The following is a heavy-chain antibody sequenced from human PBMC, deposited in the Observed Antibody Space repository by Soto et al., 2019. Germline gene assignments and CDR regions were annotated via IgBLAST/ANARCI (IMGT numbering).Heavy chain of an antibody. Sequence: GGSLRLSCAASEFTFSNYAMSWVRQAPGKGLEWVSAISYGGGTTYYADSVKGRFTISRDNSKSTLYLQMNSLRAEDTAVYYCSKNPAYYYDSTVYHFDYWGHATLVTV. CDR2: ISYGGGTT. CDR1: EFTFSNYA. J-gene: IGHJ4*01. V-gene: IGHV3-23*01. D-gene: IGHD3-22*01. CDR3: SKNPAYYYDSTVYHFDY.